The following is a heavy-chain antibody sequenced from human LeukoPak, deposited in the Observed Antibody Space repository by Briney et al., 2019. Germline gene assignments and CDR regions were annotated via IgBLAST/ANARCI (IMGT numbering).Heavy chain of an antibody. CDR2: ISDSGGST. D-gene: IGHD3-22*01. CDR3: AKLHASAYYYNWFDP. CDR1: GFTFSSYA. Sequence: GGSLRLSCAASGFTFSSYAMSWVRQAPGKGLEWVSIISDSGGSTYYADSVKGRFTIPRDNSKNTLYLKMNSLRAEDTAVYYCAKLHASAYYYNWFDPWGQGTLVTVSS. V-gene: IGHV3-23*01. J-gene: IGHJ5*02.